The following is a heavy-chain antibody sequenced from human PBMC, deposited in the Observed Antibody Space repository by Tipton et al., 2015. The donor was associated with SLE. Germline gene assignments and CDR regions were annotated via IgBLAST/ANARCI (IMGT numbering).Heavy chain of an antibody. Sequence: TLSLTCAVYCRSFSGYYWSWILQPPGKGLEWIGEINHSGSTNYNPSLKSRVTISVDTSKNQFSLKLSSVTAADTAVYYCASVSSSSYLGNWFDPWGQGTLVTVSS. CDR1: CRSFSGYY. V-gene: IGHV4-34*01. CDR2: INHSGST. J-gene: IGHJ5*02. CDR3: ASVSSSSYLGNWFDP. D-gene: IGHD6-6*01.